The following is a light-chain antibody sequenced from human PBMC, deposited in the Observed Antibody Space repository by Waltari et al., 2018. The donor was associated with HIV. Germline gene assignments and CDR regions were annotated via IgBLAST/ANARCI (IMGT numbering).Light chain of an antibody. V-gene: IGKV3-15*01. CDR1: KRVGDN. CDR2: GAS. Sequence: TQSPGTLFVSPGERTTLSCRASKRVGDNLAWYQSKSGQAPRLLLYGASTRATGVPGKFSGDGSGTNFTLTIDSVQSTDSAIYYCQHYDIWPYTFGRGT. CDR3: QHYDIWPYT. J-gene: IGKJ2*01.